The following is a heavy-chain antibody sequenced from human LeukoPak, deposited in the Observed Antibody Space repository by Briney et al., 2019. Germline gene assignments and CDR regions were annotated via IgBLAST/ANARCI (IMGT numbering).Heavy chain of an antibody. D-gene: IGHD6-6*01. CDR1: GGSISSYY. CDR3: ARDYSSSLGDAFDI. J-gene: IGHJ3*02. Sequence: ASETLSLTCTVSGGSISSYYWSWIRQPPGKGLEWIGYIYYSGSTNYNPSLKSRVTISVDTSKNQFSLKLSSVTAADTAVYYCARDYSSSLGDAFDIWGQGTMVTVSS. CDR2: IYYSGST. V-gene: IGHV4-59*01.